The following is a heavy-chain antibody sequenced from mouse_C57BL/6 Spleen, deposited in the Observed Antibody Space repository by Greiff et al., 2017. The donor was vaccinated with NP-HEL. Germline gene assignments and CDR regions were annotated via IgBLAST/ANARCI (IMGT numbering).Heavy chain of an antibody. V-gene: IGHV1-22*01. D-gene: IGHD1-1*01. CDR1: GYTFTDYN. CDR2: INPNNGGT. J-gene: IGHJ1*03. CDR3: ARGLYYYGSSSWYFDV. Sequence: VQLQQSGPELVKPGASVKMSCKASGYTFTDYNMHWVKQSHGKSLEWIGYINPNNGGTSYNQKFKGKATLTVNKSSSTAYMELRSLTSEDSAVYYCARGLYYYGSSSWYFDVWGTGTTVTVSS.